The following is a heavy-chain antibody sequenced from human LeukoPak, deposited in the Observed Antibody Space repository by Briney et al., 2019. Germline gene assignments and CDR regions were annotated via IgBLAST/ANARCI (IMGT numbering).Heavy chain of an antibody. CDR2: ISSSRSYI. CDR1: GFTFSDYR. D-gene: IGHD3-16*01. V-gene: IGHV3-21*01. CDR3: ARSLGPPTYFDY. Sequence: GESLTLSCSASGFTFSDYRRHWVRQAPGKGLAWVSSISSSRSYIHYADSGRFIISRDNAKNLLYLQINSLRAEDTAVYYCARSLGPPTYFDYWGQGTLVTVSS. J-gene: IGHJ4*02.